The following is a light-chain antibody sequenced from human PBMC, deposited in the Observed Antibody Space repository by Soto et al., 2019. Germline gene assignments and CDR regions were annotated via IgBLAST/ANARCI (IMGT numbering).Light chain of an antibody. V-gene: IGLV2-14*03. CDR3: SAHXSRSTII. Sequence: QSVLTQPASVSGSPGQSTTISCTGTSSDVGAYNHISWYQQHPGKAPKLMIYDVSNRPSGVSNRFSGFKSGNTASLTISGLQAEDEADYYCSAHXSRSTIIFGGGTKVTVL. CDR1: SSDVGAYNH. CDR2: DVS. J-gene: IGLJ2*01.